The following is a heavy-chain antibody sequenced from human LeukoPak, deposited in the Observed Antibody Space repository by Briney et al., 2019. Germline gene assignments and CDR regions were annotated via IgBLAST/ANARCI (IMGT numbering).Heavy chain of an antibody. Sequence: GGSLRLSCAASGFTFSSYAMSWVRQAPGKGLEWVSAISGSGGSTYYADSVKGRFTISRDNSKNTLCLQMNSLRAEDTAVYYCAKDCGSGWYFPFDYWGQGTLVTVSS. D-gene: IGHD6-19*01. CDR3: AKDCGSGWYFPFDY. CDR1: GFTFSSYA. J-gene: IGHJ4*02. V-gene: IGHV3-23*01. CDR2: ISGSGGST.